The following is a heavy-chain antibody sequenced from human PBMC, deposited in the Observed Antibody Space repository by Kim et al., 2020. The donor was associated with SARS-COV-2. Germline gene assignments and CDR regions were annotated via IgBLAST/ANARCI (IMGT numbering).Heavy chain of an antibody. CDR1: GGTFSSYA. D-gene: IGHD3-22*01. CDR2: IIPIFGTA. Sequence: SVKVSCKASGGTFSSYAISWVRQAPGQGLEWMGGIIPIFGTANYAQKFQGRVTITADESTSTAYMELSSLRSEDTAVYYCARGRAVPAAYYYDSSGSFFDSWGEGALVTVSS. CDR3: ARGRAVPAAYYYDSSGSFFDS. J-gene: IGHJ4*02. V-gene: IGHV1-69*13.